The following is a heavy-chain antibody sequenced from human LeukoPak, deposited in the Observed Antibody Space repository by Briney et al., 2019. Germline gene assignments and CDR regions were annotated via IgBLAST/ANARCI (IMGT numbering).Heavy chain of an antibody. Sequence: ASVKVSCKASGYTFTNYYLHWVRQAPGQGREWMAMINPSGGSTTYAQKFQGRVTMTRDTSTSTVYMELSSLRYEDTAVYYCARAMVRGLSNPFDSWGQGTLVTVSS. CDR3: ARAMVRGLSNPFDS. D-gene: IGHD3-10*01. V-gene: IGHV1-46*01. CDR1: GYTFTNYY. J-gene: IGHJ4*02. CDR2: INPSGGST.